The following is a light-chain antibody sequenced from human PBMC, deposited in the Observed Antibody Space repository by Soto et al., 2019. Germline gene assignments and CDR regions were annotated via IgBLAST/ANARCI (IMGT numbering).Light chain of an antibody. CDR1: QRVSSTY. CDR2: GAS. Sequence: DIVLTQSPGTLSLSPGERATLSCRASQRVSSTYLAWYQQKPGQAPRLLIYGASSRATGIPDRFSGSGSGTDFTLTISRLEPEDFAVYYCQQYGSSPTCGQGTKGDIK. V-gene: IGKV3-20*01. J-gene: IGKJ1*01. CDR3: QQYGSSPT.